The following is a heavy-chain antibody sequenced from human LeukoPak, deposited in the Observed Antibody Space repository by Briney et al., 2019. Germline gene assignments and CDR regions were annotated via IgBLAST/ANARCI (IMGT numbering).Heavy chain of an antibody. Sequence: GGSLRLSCVASGFTFSSYGMHWVRQAPGKGLEWVSFIRYDGSNKYYADSVKGRLTISRDNSKNTLYLQMNSLRAQDTAVYYCANQDSTEYSYYFDFWGQGTLVTVSS. CDR3: ANQDSTEYSYYFDF. V-gene: IGHV3-30*02. J-gene: IGHJ4*02. CDR1: GFTFSSYG. CDR2: IRYDGSNK. D-gene: IGHD2/OR15-2a*01.